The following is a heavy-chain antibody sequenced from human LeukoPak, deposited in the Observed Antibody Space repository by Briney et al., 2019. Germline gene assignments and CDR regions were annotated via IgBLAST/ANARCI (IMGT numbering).Heavy chain of an antibody. CDR2: IGDSGSPI. CDR1: GFTFSDHY. D-gene: IGHD4/OR15-4a*01. Sequence: GGSLRLSCAASGFTFSDHYMSWVRQAPGKGLEWISYIGDSGSPIYYVDSVKGRFTISRDNTKNSLFLQMDSLRAEDTAVYYCARDRRPSVYGGLDNWGHGTLVTVSS. CDR3: ARDRRPSVYGGLDN. V-gene: IGHV3-11*04. J-gene: IGHJ4*01.